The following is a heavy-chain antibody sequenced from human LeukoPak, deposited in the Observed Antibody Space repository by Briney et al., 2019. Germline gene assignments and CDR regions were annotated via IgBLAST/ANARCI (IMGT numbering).Heavy chain of an antibody. CDR1: GFTFSSYA. J-gene: IGHJ4*01. CDR2: IKQDGSEK. Sequence: PGGSLRLSCAASGFTFSSYAMSWVRQAPGKGLEWVANIKQDGSEKYYVDSVKGRFTISRDNAKNSLYLQMNSLRAEDTAVYYCARDGRKAAAGAFDYWGHLTLVTVSS. CDR3: ARDGRKAAAGAFDY. V-gene: IGHV3-7*01. D-gene: IGHD6-13*01.